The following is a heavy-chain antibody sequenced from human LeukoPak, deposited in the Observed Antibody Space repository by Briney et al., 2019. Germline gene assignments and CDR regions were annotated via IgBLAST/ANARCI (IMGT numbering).Heavy chain of an antibody. CDR3: ARFDYWSGFYPLDH. J-gene: IGHJ4*02. V-gene: IGHV3-30*02. D-gene: IGHD3-3*01. CDR1: GFTFSYYG. Sequence: GGSLRLSCAASGFTFSYYGMHWVRQAPGKGLEWVTFIRYDGSERYYADSVKGRFTISRDNSENTLYLQMNSLRTEDTAVYYCARFDYWSGFYPLDHWGQGTLVTVSS. CDR2: IRYDGSER.